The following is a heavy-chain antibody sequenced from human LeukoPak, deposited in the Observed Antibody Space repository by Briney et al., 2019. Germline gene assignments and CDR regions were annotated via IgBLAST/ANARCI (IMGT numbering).Heavy chain of an antibody. Sequence: VSAISGSGGSTYYADSVKGRFTISRDNSKNTLYLQMNSLRAEDTAVYYCAKEGRGWYNFDYWGQGTLVTVSS. V-gene: IGHV3-23*01. CDR2: ISGSGGST. J-gene: IGHJ4*02. D-gene: IGHD6-19*01. CDR3: AKEGRGWYNFDY.